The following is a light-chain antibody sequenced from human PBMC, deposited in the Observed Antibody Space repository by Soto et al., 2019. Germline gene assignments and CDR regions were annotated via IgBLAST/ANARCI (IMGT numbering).Light chain of an antibody. CDR3: SSYAGSSTLL. V-gene: IGLV2-8*01. Sequence: QSALTQPPSASGSPGQSVTISCTGTSSGVGGFNYVSWYQQHPGKAPKLLIYEVNKRPSGVPDRFSGSKSANTASLSVFGLRTEDEADYYCSSYAGSSTLLFGGGTQLTVL. CDR1: SSGVGGFNY. CDR2: EVN. J-gene: IGLJ2*01.